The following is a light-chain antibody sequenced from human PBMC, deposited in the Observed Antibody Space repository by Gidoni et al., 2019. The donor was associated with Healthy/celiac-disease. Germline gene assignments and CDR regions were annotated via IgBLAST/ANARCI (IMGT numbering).Light chain of an antibody. J-gene: IGKJ5*01. Sequence: EIVLTQSPGTLSLSPGERATLSCRASQSVSSSYLAWYQQKPGQAPRLLIYGASSRATGIPDMFSGSGSGTDFTLTISRLVPEDFAVYYCQQYGSSITFGQGTRLEIK. CDR1: QSVSSSY. V-gene: IGKV3-20*01. CDR3: QQYGSSIT. CDR2: GAS.